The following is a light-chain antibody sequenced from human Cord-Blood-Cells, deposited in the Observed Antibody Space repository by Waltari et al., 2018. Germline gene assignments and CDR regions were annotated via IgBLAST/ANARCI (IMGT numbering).Light chain of an antibody. V-gene: IGKV3-20*01. CDR3: QQYGSSPPRYT. CDR2: GAS. Sequence: EIVLTQSPGTLSLSPGERATISCSASQSVSSSYLAWYQQKPGQAPMLLIYGASSRATCIPGRCSGSGSGTDFTRTISRLVPEDFAVYDCQQYGSSPPRYTFGEGTKLGIK. J-gene: IGKJ2*01. CDR1: QSVSSSY.